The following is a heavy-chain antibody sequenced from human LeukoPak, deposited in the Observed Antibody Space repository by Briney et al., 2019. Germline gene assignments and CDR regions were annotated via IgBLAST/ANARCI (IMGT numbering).Heavy chain of an antibody. CDR1: GFTFSSYA. V-gene: IGHV3-64*04. J-gene: IGHJ3*02. CDR2: ISSNGGST. Sequence: GGSLRLSCSASGFTFSSYAMHWVRQAPGKGLEYVSAISSNGGSTYYADSVKGRFTISRDNSKNTLYLQMNSLRAEDTAVYYYARVEWRGNSFDIWGQGTMVTVSS. CDR3: ARVEWRGNSFDI. D-gene: IGHD3-3*01.